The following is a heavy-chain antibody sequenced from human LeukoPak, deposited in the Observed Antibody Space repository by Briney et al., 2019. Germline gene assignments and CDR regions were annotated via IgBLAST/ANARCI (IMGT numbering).Heavy chain of an antibody. CDR3: AVDLNVLDMFDY. Sequence: ASVKVSCKVSGYTLTELSMHWVRQAPGKGLEWMGGFDPEDGETIYAQKFQGRVTMTEDTSTDTAYMELSSLRSDDTAVYYCAVDLNVLDMFDYWGQGTLVTVSS. V-gene: IGHV1-24*01. D-gene: IGHD2-2*03. CDR2: FDPEDGET. CDR1: GYTLTELS. J-gene: IGHJ4*02.